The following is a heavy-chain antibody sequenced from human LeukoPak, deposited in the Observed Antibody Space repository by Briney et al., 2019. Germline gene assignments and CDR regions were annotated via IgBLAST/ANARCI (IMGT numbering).Heavy chain of an antibody. CDR2: ISAYNGNT. Sequence: ASVKVSCKASGYTFTSYGISWVRQAPGQGLEWMGWISAYNGNTNYAQKLQGRVTMTTDTSTSTAYMELRSLRSDDTAVYYCARDFNYYDSSGYGRGGYWGQGTLVTVSS. V-gene: IGHV1-18*01. CDR1: GYTFTSYG. J-gene: IGHJ4*02. CDR3: ARDFNYYDSSGYGRGGY. D-gene: IGHD3-22*01.